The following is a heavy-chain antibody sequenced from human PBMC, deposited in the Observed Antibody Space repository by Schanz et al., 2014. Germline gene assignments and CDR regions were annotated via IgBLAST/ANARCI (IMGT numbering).Heavy chain of an antibody. V-gene: IGHV3-74*02. CDR3: AKGRFGELSAFDI. CDR1: GFPSSSHW. D-gene: IGHD3-10*01. J-gene: IGHJ3*02. Sequence: EVQLLESGGGLVQPGGSLRLSCAASGFPSSSHWMHWVRQDPGKGLVWVARINSVGSNTDYADSVTGRFTISRDNAKNTLYLQMNTLRAEDTAVYYCAKGRFGELSAFDIWGQGTMVTVSS. CDR2: INSVGSNT.